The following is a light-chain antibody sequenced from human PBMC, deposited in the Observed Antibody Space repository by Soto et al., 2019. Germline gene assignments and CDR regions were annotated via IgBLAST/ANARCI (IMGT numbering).Light chain of an antibody. CDR1: QSVSTN. Sequence: EIVMTQSPATLSVSPGERATLSCRASQSVSTNIAWYQQKPGQAPRLLIYGASTRATGVPARFTGSGSGTEFTLTISSLQSEDFAVYYCQQYGRSPLTFGGGTRVDIK. CDR2: GAS. V-gene: IGKV3-15*01. CDR3: QQYGRSPLT. J-gene: IGKJ4*01.